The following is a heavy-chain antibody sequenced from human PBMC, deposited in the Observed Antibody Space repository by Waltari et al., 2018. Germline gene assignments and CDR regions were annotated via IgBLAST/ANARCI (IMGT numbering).Heavy chain of an antibody. CDR2: IYYNGAN. D-gene: IGHD3-10*02. CDR1: GDSITNSDYY. Sequence: QLQLQESGPGLVRPSETLSLSCTVSGDSITNSDYYWGWIRQAPGKGLEGIGTIYYNGANGSNPALGSRATISVETSKRQFSLQLRSVTAADTAVYYCAKELRTKSVRGSGVRGYWGQGILVTVSS. J-gene: IGHJ4*02. CDR3: AKELRTKSVRGSGVRGY. V-gene: IGHV4-39*07.